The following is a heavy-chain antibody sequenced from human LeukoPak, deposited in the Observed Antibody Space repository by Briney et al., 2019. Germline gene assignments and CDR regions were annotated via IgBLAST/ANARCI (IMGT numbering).Heavy chain of an antibody. Sequence: SETLSLTCAVYGGSFSGYYWSWIRQPPGRGLEWIGEINHSGSTNYNPSLKSRVTISVDTSKNQFSLKLSSVTAADTAVYYCGRWLHHRDAFDIWGQGTMVTVSS. CDR1: GGSFSGYY. CDR3: GRWLHHRDAFDI. J-gene: IGHJ3*02. V-gene: IGHV4-34*01. CDR2: INHSGST. D-gene: IGHD5-24*01.